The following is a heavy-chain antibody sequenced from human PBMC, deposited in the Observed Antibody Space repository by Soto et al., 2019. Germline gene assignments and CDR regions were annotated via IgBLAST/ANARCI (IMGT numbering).Heavy chain of an antibody. J-gene: IGHJ4*02. CDR2: ISGSGGST. Sequence: GGSVRLTCASSVFTFSTYAMRWVRRAPGKGLEWVSAISGSGGSTYYADSVKGRFTISRDNSKNTLYLQMNSLRAEDTAVYYCAKSKVVVDATPHFDYWGQGTLVTVSS. CDR3: AKSKVVVDATPHFDY. V-gene: IGHV3-23*01. D-gene: IGHD2-15*01. CDR1: VFTFSTYA.